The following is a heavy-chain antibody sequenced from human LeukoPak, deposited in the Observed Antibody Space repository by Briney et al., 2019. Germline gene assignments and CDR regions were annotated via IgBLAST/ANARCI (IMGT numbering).Heavy chain of an antibody. D-gene: IGHD3-10*01. CDR3: ARESTVYGFYYYYGMDV. J-gene: IGHJ6*02. Sequence: GGSLRLSCAASGFTFSSYGMHWVRQAPGKGLEWVAVMWYDGSNKYYADSVKGRFTISGDNSKNTLYLQMNSLRAEDTAVYYCARESTVYGFYYYYGMDVWGQGTTVTVSS. CDR2: MWYDGSNK. CDR1: GFTFSSYG. V-gene: IGHV3-33*01.